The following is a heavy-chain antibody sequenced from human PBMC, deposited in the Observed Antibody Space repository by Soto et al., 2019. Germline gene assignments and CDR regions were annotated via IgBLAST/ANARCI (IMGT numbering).Heavy chain of an antibody. CDR2: IRGRGGST. J-gene: IGHJ6*02. CDR3: AKDRVTIFGVVRYGMDV. Sequence: GVLRLSCASSGFTFSSYPMSWVRQATGKGWEWVSAIRGRGGSTYYADSVKGRFTISRDNSKNTLYLQMNSLSAEDTAVYYCAKDRVTIFGVVRYGMDVWGQGTTVTVSS. D-gene: IGHD3-3*01. CDR1: GFTFSSYP. V-gene: IGHV3-23*01.